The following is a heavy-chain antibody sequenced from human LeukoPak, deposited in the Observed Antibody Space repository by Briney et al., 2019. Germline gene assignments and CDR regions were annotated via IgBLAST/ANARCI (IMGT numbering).Heavy chain of an antibody. D-gene: IGHD3-10*01. V-gene: IGHV4-34*01. J-gene: IGHJ3*02. CDR3: ARERLLWFGGYDAFDI. CDR2: INHSGST. Sequence: SETLSLTCAVYGGSFSGYYWSWIRQPPGKGLEWIGEINHSGSTNYNPSLKSRVTILVDTSKNQFSLKLSSVTAADTAVYYCARERLLWFGGYDAFDIWGQGTMVTVSS. CDR1: GGSFSGYY.